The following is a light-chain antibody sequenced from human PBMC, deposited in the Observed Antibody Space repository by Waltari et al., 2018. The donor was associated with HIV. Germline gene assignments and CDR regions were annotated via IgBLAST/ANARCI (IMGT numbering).Light chain of an antibody. CDR1: QAIGND. CDR2: TAF. Sequence: AIQLTQSPSSLSASVGDRVTLTCRASQAIGNDLGWYQQKPGKAPKLLIFTAFNLHSGVPSRFSGSGSGTDFTLTISTLQTEDFATYYCLQDHSYPWTFGQGTKVEIK. V-gene: IGKV1-6*01. CDR3: LQDHSYPWT. J-gene: IGKJ1*01.